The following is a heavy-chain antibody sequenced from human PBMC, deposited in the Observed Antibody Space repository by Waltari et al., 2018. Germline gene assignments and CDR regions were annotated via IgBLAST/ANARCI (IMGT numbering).Heavy chain of an antibody. CDR1: GYTFTSYY. D-gene: IGHD3-22*01. Sequence: QVQLVQSGAEVKKPGASVKVSCKASGYTFTSYYMHWVRQAPGQGLEWMGIINPSGGSTSYAQKFQGRVTMTRDTSTSTVYMELSSLRSEDTAVYYCAREPFGYYDSSGYFAFDIWGQGTMVTVSS. CDR2: INPSGGST. V-gene: IGHV1-46*01. CDR3: AREPFGYYDSSGYFAFDI. J-gene: IGHJ3*02.